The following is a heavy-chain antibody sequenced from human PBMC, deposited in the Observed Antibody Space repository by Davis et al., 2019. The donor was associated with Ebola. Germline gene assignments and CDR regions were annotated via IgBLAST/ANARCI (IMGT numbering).Heavy chain of an antibody. D-gene: IGHD5-12*01. J-gene: IGHJ6*02. CDR3: ARDSWIYGMDV. V-gene: IGHV1-2*04. Sequence: AASVKVSCKASGYTFTSYGISWVRQAPGQGLEWMGWINPNSGGTNYAQKFQGWVTMTRDTSISTAYMELSRLRSDDTAVYYCARDSWIYGMDVWGQGTTVTVSS. CDR1: GYTFTSYG. CDR2: INPNSGGT.